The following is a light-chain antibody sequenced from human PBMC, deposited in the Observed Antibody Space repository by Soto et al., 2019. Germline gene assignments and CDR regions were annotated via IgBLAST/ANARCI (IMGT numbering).Light chain of an antibody. J-gene: IGKJ1*01. CDR2: GAS. V-gene: IGKV3-20*01. CDR3: QQYGSSGT. Sequence: EVVMTQSPATLSVSPWEGATLSCRASQSVSNNYLAWYQQKPGQAPRLLIYGASNRATGIPDRFSGSGSGTDFTLTISRLEPEDFAVYYCQQYGSSGTFGQGTKVDIK. CDR1: QSVSNNY.